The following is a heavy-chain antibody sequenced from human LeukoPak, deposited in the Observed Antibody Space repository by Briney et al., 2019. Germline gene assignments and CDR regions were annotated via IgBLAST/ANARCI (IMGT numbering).Heavy chain of an antibody. CDR2: IYPGDSDT. V-gene: IGHV5-51*01. D-gene: IGHD3-16*01. J-gene: IGHJ2*01. Sequence: GESLKISCKDSGYRFTSYWIGWVRQLPGKGLEWMGIIYPGDSDTRYSPSFQGQVTISADKSISTAYLQWSSLKASDTAMYYCATLDPGDGHWYFDLWGRGTLVTVSS. CDR3: ATLDPGDGHWYFDL. CDR1: GYRFTSYW.